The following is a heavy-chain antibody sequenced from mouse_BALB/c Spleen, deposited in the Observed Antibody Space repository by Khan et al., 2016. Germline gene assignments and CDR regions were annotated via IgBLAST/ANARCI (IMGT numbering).Heavy chain of an antibody. CDR1: GFSLNTYGIG. D-gene: IGHD4-1*01. CDR3: ARRASWDGAY. Sequence: QVTLKESGPGILQPSQTLSLTCSFSGFSLNTYGIGVGWIRQPSGKGLEWLAHIWWNDNKSYNTALKSRLTISKDTSKNQVFLKIASVDTADTATYYCARRASWDGAYWGQGTLVTVSA. J-gene: IGHJ3*01. CDR2: IWWNDNK. V-gene: IGHV8-11*01.